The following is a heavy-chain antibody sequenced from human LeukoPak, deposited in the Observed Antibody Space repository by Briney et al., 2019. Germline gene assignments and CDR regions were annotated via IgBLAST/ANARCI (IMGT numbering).Heavy chain of an antibody. Sequence: GGTLRLSCAASGFTFSSYGMSWVRQAPGKGLEWVSAISGSGGSTYYADSVKGRFTISRDNSKNTLYLQMNSLRAEDTAVYYCAKDRERGYSYGYTPGYMDVWGKGTTVTISS. CDR3: AKDRERGYSYGYTPGYMDV. CDR2: ISGSGGST. J-gene: IGHJ6*03. CDR1: GFTFSSYG. V-gene: IGHV3-23*01. D-gene: IGHD5-18*01.